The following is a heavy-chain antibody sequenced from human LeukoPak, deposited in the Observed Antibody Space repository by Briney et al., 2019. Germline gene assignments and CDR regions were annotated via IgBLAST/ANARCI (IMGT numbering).Heavy chain of an antibody. J-gene: IGHJ4*02. V-gene: IGHV3-48*03. CDR2: ISSIGNII. CDR3: ARDRGYGDWFDY. CDR1: GFIFSSYE. Sequence: GGSLTLSCAASGFIFSSYEMNWVRQAPGKGLEWVSYISSIGNIIYYADSVKGRFTISRDNAKNSLYLQMNSLRVGDTAVYYCARDRGYGDWFDYWGQGTLVTVSS. D-gene: IGHD4-17*01.